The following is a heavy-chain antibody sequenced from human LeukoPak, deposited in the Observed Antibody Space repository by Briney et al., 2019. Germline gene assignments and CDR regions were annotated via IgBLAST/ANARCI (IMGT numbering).Heavy chain of an antibody. CDR1: GGTFSSYA. D-gene: IGHD2-8*02. V-gene: IGHV3-30-3*01. J-gene: IGHJ6*02. CDR2: ISYDGSNK. CDR3: AREMVLDYYYGMDV. Sequence: SCKASGGTFSSYAMHWVRQAPGKGLEWVAVISYDGSNKYYADSVKGRFTISRDNSKNTLYLQMNSLRAEDTAVYYCAREMVLDYYYGMDVWGQGTTVTVSS.